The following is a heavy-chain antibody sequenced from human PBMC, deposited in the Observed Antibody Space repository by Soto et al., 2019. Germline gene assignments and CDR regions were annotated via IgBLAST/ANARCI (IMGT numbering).Heavy chain of an antibody. CDR2: INTDGSST. V-gene: IGHV3-74*01. Sequence: GGSLRLSCAASGFTFSRYWMHWVRQAPGKGLVWVSRINTDGSSTTYADSVKGRFTISRDNAKNTLYLQMNSLRAEDTAVYYCARESYNSGTYYFDYWGQGTLVTVSS. CDR3: ARESYNSGTYYFDY. D-gene: IGHD1-26*01. J-gene: IGHJ4*02. CDR1: GFTFSRYW.